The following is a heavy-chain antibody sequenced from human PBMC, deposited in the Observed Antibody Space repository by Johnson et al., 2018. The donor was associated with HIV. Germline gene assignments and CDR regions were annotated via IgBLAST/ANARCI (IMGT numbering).Heavy chain of an antibody. CDR1: GFIFGDYG. J-gene: IGHJ3*02. CDR3: ARRDSGSLSFDI. D-gene: IGHD1-26*01. CDR2: INWNGGST. V-gene: IGHV3-20*04. Sequence: VQLVESGGGVVRPGGSLRLSCAASGFIFGDYGLSWVRQRPGKGLQWVSGINWNGGSTGYEDSVKGRCTISRDNGKNSLYMQMNNLRAYDTALYYCARRDSGSLSFDIWGQGTMVIVSS.